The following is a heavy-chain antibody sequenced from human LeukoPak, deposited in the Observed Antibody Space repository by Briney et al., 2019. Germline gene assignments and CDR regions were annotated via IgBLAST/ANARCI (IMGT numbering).Heavy chain of an antibody. V-gene: IGHV3-23*01. Sequence: GGSLRLSCAASGFTIGNYAMSWVRQSPGKGMEWVSGFGGSGGSTYYADSVKGRFTISRDTSKNALSLQMNSLRAEDTAVYHCASDHSSSWYGWKYCDYWGQGTLVTVSS. CDR2: FGGSGGST. CDR1: GFTIGNYA. J-gene: IGHJ4*02. D-gene: IGHD6-13*01. CDR3: ASDHSSSWYGWKYCDY.